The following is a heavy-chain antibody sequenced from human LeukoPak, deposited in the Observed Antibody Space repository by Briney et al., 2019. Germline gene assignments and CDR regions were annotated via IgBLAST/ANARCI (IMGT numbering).Heavy chain of an antibody. J-gene: IGHJ4*01. V-gene: IGHV3-7*01. CDR1: GFTFTDYW. CDR2: IRQDGSEK. CDR3: ARDGTAAGLYFDL. Sequence: GGSLRLSCEVSGFTFTDYWMNWVRQAPGKGPEWVASIRQDGSEKTYVDPVKGRFTISRDNTKNSLSLQLNGLRAEDTAVYYCARDGTAAGLYFDLWGQGTLVTVSS. D-gene: IGHD6-13*01.